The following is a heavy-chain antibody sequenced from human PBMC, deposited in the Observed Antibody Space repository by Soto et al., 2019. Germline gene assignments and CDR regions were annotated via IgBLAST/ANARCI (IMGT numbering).Heavy chain of an antibody. J-gene: IGHJ2*01. CDR1: GGSISSSSYY. V-gene: IGHV4-39*07. Sequence: SETLSLSCTVSGGSISSSSYYWGWIRQPPGKGLEWIGSIYYSGSTYYNPSLKSRVTISVDTSKNQFSLKLSSVTAADTAVYYCASGKAYCGGDCYSDYWYFDLWGRGALVTVSS. CDR2: IYYSGST. D-gene: IGHD2-21*02. CDR3: ASGKAYCGGDCYSDYWYFDL.